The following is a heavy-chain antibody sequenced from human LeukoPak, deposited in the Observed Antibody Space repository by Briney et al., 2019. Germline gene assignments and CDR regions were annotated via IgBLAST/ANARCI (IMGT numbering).Heavy chain of an antibody. CDR2: IWYDGSNK. D-gene: IGHD3-10*01. V-gene: IGHV3-33*06. J-gene: IGHJ4*02. CDR3: AKDWWFGELSPFDY. Sequence: GGSLRLSCAASGFTFSSYGMHWVRQAPGKGLEWVAVIWYDGSNKYYADSVKGRFTIPRDNSKNTLYLQMNSLRAEDTAVYYCAKDWWFGELSPFDYWGQGTLVTVSS. CDR1: GFTFSSYG.